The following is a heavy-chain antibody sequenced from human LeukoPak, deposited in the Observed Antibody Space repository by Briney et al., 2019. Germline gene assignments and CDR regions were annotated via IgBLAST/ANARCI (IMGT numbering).Heavy chain of an antibody. CDR3: ARGYYGDLGLDH. D-gene: IGHD4-17*01. CDR2: ISGSGGST. CDR1: GFTFSSYA. V-gene: IGHV3-23*01. J-gene: IGHJ4*02. Sequence: GGSLRLSCAASGFTFSSYAMSWVRQAPGKGLEWVSVISGSGGSTNYADSVKGRFTISRDNSKNTLYLQMNSLRAEDTAVYYCARGYYGDLGLDHWGQGTLVTVSS.